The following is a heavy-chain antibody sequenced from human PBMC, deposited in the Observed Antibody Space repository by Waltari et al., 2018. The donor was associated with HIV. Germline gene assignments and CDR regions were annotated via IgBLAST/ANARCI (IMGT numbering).Heavy chain of an antibody. D-gene: IGHD6-19*01. CDR2: INHSGTT. V-gene: IGHV4-34*02. CDR3: ARHRFTRVNSAWYFLY. CDR1: GGSFSNYY. Sequence: QVRLQQWGAGLLKPSETLSLTCAVYGGSFSNYYWTWIRQTPEKGLEWIGEINHSGTTDYNPSLKSRLTMSIDTSKNQFSLKLNSVTAADTAVYYCARHRFTRVNSAWYFLYWGQGTHVTVSS. J-gene: IGHJ4*02.